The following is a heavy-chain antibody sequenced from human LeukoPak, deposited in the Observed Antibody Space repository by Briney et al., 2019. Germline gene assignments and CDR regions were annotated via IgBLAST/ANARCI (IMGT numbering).Heavy chain of an antibody. J-gene: IGHJ4*02. CDR1: GGSISSYY. CDR3: ARDISLLYSSGWHGAYYFDY. CDR2: IYTSGST. Sequence: NPSETLSLTCTVSGGSISSYYWSWIRQPAGKGLEWIGRIYTSGSTNYNPSLKSRVTISVDKSKNQFSLKLSSVTAADTAVYYCARDISLLYSSGWHGAYYFDYWGQGTLVTVSS. D-gene: IGHD6-19*01. V-gene: IGHV4-4*07.